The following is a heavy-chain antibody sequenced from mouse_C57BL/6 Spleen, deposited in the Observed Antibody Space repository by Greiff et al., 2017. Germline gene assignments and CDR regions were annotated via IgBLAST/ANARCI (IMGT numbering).Heavy chain of an antibody. CDR1: GYTFTSYW. Sequence: QVQLQQPGAELVKPGASVKLSCKASGYTFTSYWMHWVKQRPGQGLEWIGMIHPNSGSTNYNEKFKSKATLTVDKSSSTAYMQLSSLTSEDSAVYYCARSGGDVYFDYWGQGTTLTVSS. D-gene: IGHD3-1*01. CDR2: IHPNSGST. V-gene: IGHV1-64*01. J-gene: IGHJ2*01. CDR3: ARSGGDVYFDY.